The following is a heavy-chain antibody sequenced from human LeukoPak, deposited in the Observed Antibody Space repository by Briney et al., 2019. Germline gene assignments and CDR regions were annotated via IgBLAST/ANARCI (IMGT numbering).Heavy chain of an antibody. CDR1: GYTFTGYY. Sequence: ASVKVSCKASGYTFTGYYMHWVRQATGQGLEWMGWINPNSGGTNYAQKFQGRVTMTRDTSISTAYMELSRLRSDDTAVYYCAKHFYYGSGSYYCHLDSWGQGTLVTVSS. V-gene: IGHV1-2*02. CDR3: AKHFYYGSGSYYCHLDS. J-gene: IGHJ4*02. D-gene: IGHD3-10*01. CDR2: INPNSGGT.